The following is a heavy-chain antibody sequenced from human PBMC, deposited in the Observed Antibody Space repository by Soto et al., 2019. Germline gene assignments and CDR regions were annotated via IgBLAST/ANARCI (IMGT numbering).Heavy chain of an antibody. CDR2: IKSKTDGGTT. J-gene: IGHJ4*02. D-gene: IGHD2-15*01. V-gene: IGHV3-15*01. CDR3: TTSATLNCSGGSCPAPALGY. Sequence: GGSLRLSCAASGFTFSNAWMSWVRQAPGKGLEWVGRIKSKTDGGTTDYAAPVKGRFTISREDSKNTLYLQMNSLKTEDTAVYYCTTSATLNCSGGSCPAPALGYWGQGTLVTVSS. CDR1: GFTFSNAW.